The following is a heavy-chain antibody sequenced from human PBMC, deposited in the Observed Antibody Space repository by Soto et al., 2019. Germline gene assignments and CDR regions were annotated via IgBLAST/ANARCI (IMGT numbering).Heavy chain of an antibody. D-gene: IGHD4-17*01. V-gene: IGHV4-31*03. CDR2: IYYSGST. CDR3: AGGDDYGDYGNAEYFQH. CDR1: GGSISSGGYY. Sequence: QVQLQESGPGLVKPSQTLSLTCTVSGGSISSGGYYWSWIRQHPGKGLEWIGYIYYSGSTYYNPSLKSRVTISVDTSKNQFSLKLSSVTAADTAVYYCAGGDDYGDYGNAEYFQHWGQGTLVTVSS. J-gene: IGHJ1*01.